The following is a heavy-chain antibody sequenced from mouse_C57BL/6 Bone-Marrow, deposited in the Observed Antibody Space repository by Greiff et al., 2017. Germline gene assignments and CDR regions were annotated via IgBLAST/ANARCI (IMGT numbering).Heavy chain of an antibody. Sequence: EVKLVESGGGLVQPGGSLKLSCAASGFTFSDYGMAWVRQAPRKGPEWVAFISNLAYSIYYADTVTGRFTISRENAKNTRYLEMSSLRSEDTAMYYCARQGEEDCARDYWGQGTSVTVSS. CDR1: GFTFSDYG. J-gene: IGHJ4*01. V-gene: IGHV5-15*01. CDR3: ARQGEEDCARDY. CDR2: ISNLAYSI.